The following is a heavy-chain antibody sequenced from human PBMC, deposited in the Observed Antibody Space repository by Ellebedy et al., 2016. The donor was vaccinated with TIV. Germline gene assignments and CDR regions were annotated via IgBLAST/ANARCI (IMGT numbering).Heavy chain of an antibody. CDR3: VKWDSSSGWSWRYYGMDV. J-gene: IGHJ6*02. CDR1: GFSVTYFA. CDR2: VTGGGAT. D-gene: IGHD6-19*01. V-gene: IGHV3-66*02. Sequence: GGSLRLSCAVSGFSVTYFATSWVRQAPGKEPEWVAGVTGGGATYYADSVKGRFTISRDNSKNTLYLQMNSLRAEDTAVYYCVKWDSSSGWSWRYYGMDVWGQGTTVTVSS.